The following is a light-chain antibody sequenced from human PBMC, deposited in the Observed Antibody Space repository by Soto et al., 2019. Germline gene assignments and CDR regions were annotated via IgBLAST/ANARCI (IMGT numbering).Light chain of an antibody. Sequence: DIQMTQSPSSLSASVGDRGTITCQASQGIRNFLNWYQQKPGKAPRLLIYDASKLETGVPTRFSGSGSGAHFIFTINSLQPEDVATYYCQQYDNLPYTFGQGTKLEI. CDR2: DAS. CDR3: QQYDNLPYT. J-gene: IGKJ2*01. CDR1: QGIRNF. V-gene: IGKV1-33*01.